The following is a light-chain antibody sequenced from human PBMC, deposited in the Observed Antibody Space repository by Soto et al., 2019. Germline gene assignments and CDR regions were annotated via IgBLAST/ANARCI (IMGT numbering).Light chain of an antibody. Sequence: QSVLTQPPSLPGAPGQRVTISCTGSSPNIGAGYDVHWYQQLPGTAPKPLIYGNSNRPSGVPDRFSGSKSGTSASLAITGLQAEDEADYYCQSYDSSLSGWVFGGGTQLTVL. CDR2: GNS. V-gene: IGLV1-40*01. CDR3: QSYDSSLSGWV. J-gene: IGLJ3*02. CDR1: SPNIGAGYD.